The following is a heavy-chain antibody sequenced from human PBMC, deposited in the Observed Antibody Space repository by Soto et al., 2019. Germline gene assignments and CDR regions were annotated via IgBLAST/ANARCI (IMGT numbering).Heavy chain of an antibody. CDR3: TTDLAARTTPDFEY. J-gene: IGHJ4*02. Sequence: EVQLVESGGGLVKPGGSLRLSCAASGFTFSNAWMSWVRQAPGKGLEWVGRIKSKTDGGTTDYAAPVKGRFTISRDDSKNTLYLQMNSLKTEDTAVYYCTTDLAARTTPDFEYWGQGTLVTVSS. V-gene: IGHV3-15*01. D-gene: IGHD6-6*01. CDR1: GFTFSNAW. CDR2: IKSKTDGGTT.